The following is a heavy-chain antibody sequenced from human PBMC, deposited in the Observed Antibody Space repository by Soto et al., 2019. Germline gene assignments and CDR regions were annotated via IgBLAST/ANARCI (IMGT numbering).Heavy chain of an antibody. D-gene: IGHD3-22*01. J-gene: IGHJ6*02. CDR1: GFTFNSYD. CDR3: ARRSGYPYYYNGMDV. V-gene: IGHV3-13*01. CDR2: IGISGDT. Sequence: EVQLVESGGGLVQPGGSLRLSCAASGFTFNSYDMHWVRQPTGKGLEWVSAIGISGDTHYPGSVKGRFTISRENAKNSLYLQMNSPIAGDTAVYYGARRSGYPYYYNGMDVWGQGTTVTVSS.